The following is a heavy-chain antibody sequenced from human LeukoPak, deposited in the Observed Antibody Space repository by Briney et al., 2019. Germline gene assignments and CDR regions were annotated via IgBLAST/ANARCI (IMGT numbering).Heavy chain of an antibody. CDR1: GYTFTSYA. V-gene: IGHV7-4-1*02. D-gene: IGHD2-15*01. Sequence: ASVKVSCKASGYTFTSYAMNWVRQAPGQGLEWMGWINTNTGNPTYAQGFTGRFVFSLDTSVSTAYLQISSLKAEDTAVYYCARGDCSGGSCYNVWFDPWGQGTLVTVSS. CDR2: INTNTGNP. CDR3: ARGDCSGGSCYNVWFDP. J-gene: IGHJ5*02.